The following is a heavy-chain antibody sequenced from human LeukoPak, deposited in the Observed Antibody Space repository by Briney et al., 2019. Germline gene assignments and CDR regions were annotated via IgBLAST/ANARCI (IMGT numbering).Heavy chain of an antibody. Sequence: SVKVSCKASGGTFSSYAISWVRQAPGQGLEWMGGIIPIFGTANYAQKFQGRVTITTDESTSTAYMELSSLRSGDTAVYYCANLFTSRNWFDPWGQGTLVTVSS. CDR1: GGTFSSYA. D-gene: IGHD2-2*01. J-gene: IGHJ5*02. CDR2: IIPIFGTA. CDR3: ANLFTSRNWFDP. V-gene: IGHV1-69*05.